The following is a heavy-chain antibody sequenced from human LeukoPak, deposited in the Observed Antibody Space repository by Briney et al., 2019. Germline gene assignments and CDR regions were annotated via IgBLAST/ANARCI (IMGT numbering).Heavy chain of an antibody. J-gene: IGHJ4*02. CDR1: GFTFNNYW. Sequence: GGSLRLSCAASGFTFNNYWIHWVRQAPGKGLVWVSRVNPGGSIANFADSVKGRFTISRDNAKNTLYLQMNSLRAEDTAVYYCAKIASEQQLDYWGQGTLVTVSS. V-gene: IGHV3-74*01. D-gene: IGHD6-13*01. CDR3: AKIASEQQLDY. CDR2: VNPGGSIA.